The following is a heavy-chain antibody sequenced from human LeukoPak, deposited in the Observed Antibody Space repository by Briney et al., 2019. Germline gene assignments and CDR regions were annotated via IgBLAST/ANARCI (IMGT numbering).Heavy chain of an antibody. CDR1: GFTFPNAW. J-gene: IGHJ5*02. D-gene: IGHD6-13*01. V-gene: IGHV3-15*01. CDR2: IKSRTDGGTT. CDR3: ATPGRIPEAANWFDP. Sequence: GGSLRLSCAASGFTFPNAWMSWLRQAPGKGLEWVGHIKSRTDGGTTDYAAPVKGRFTISRDDSGNTLYLQMNSLKTEDTAVYYCATPGRIPEAANWFDPWGQGTLVTVSS.